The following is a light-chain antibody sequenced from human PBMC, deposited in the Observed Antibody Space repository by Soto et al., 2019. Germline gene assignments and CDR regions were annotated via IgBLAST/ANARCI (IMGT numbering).Light chain of an antibody. CDR3: AAWDDSLNGHV. V-gene: IGLV1-44*01. J-gene: IGLJ1*01. CDR1: SSNIGTNT. CDR2: RTD. Sequence: QSVLTQPHSVSGTPGQRVTISCSGSSSNIGTNTVHWFQQLPGTAPKVLIYRTDQRPSGVPERFSGSKSGTSASLAISELQSEDEADYYCAAWDDSLNGHVFGTGTKVT.